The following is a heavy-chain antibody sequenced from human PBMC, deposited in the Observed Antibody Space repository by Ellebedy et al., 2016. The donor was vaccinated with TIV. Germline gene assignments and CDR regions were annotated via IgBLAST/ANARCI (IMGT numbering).Heavy chain of an antibody. V-gene: IGHV3-48*01. CDR3: ARDCGVSGADDY. CDR2: ITGSRDTI. D-gene: IGHD6-13*01. J-gene: IGHJ4*02. CDR1: GSTFSTYS. Sequence: PGGSLRPSCAPSGSTFSTYSSTWVRHAPGTGLEWVASITGSRDTIYYADSVRGRFTIFRDNAKTSLYLQMNSLRGEDTAVYYCARDCGVSGADDYWGQGTLVTVSS.